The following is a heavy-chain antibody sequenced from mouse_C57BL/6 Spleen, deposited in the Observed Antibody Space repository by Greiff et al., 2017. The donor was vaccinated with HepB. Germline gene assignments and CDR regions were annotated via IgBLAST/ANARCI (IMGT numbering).Heavy chain of an antibody. CDR3: ARGTGTYWYFDV. V-gene: IGHV1-64*01. CDR1: GYTFTSYW. Sequence: VQLQQPGAELVKPGASVKLSCKASGYTFTSYWMHWVKQRPGQGLEWIGMIHPNSGSTNYNEKFKSKATLTVDKSSSTAYMQLSSLTSEDSAVYYCARGTGTYWYFDVWGTGTTGTVSS. CDR2: IHPNSGST. J-gene: IGHJ1*03. D-gene: IGHD4-1*01.